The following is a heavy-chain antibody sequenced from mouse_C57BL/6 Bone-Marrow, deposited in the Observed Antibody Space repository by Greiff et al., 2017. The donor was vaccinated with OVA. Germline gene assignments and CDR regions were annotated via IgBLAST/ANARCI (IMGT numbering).Heavy chain of an antibody. CDR3: ARLRQSFYDGAYYYAMDY. V-gene: IGHV1-64*01. CDR2: IHPNSGST. Sequence: QVQLQQPGAELVKPGASVKLSCKASGYTFTSYWMHWVKQRPGQGLEWIGMIHPNSGSTNYNEKFKSKATLTVDNSSSTAYMQLSSLTSEDSAVYYCARLRQSFYDGAYYYAMDYWGQGTSVTVSS. CDR1: GYTFTSYW. J-gene: IGHJ4*01. D-gene: IGHD2-3*01.